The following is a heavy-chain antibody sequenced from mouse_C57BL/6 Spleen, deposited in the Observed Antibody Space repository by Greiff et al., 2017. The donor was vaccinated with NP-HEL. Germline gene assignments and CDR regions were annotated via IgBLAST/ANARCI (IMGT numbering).Heavy chain of an antibody. Sequence: QVQLQQPGAELVRPGTSVKLSCKASGYTFTSYWMHWVKQRPGQGLEWIGVIDPSDSYTNYNQKFKGKATLTVDTSSSTAYMQLSRLTSEDSAVYYCAREFITTVVAKENYAMDYWGQGTSVTVSS. CDR1: GYTFTSYW. CDR2: IDPSDSYT. D-gene: IGHD1-1*01. J-gene: IGHJ4*01. V-gene: IGHV1-59*01. CDR3: AREFITTVVAKENYAMDY.